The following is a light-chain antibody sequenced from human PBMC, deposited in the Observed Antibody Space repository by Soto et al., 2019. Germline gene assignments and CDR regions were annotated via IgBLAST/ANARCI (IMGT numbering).Light chain of an antibody. CDR2: GAS. J-gene: IGKJ1*01. V-gene: IGKV3-20*01. CDR3: QQYGSSGT. Sequence: EIVLTQSPGPLSLSPGERATLSCRASQSVTSSYLTWYQQKPGQAPRLLIYGASNRATGIPDRFSGSGSGTDFTLTISRLEPEDVAVYYCQQYGSSGTLGQGTKVDIK. CDR1: QSVTSSY.